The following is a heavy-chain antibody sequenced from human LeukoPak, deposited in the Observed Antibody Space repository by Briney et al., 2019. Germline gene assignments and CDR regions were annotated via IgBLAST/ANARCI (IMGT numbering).Heavy chain of an antibody. CDR3: ARVTRGGTFDI. D-gene: IGHD2-2*01. CDR2: FYSSGST. Sequence: SETLSLTCTVSGGSITSYYWSWIRQPVGKGLEWIGRFYSSGSTNYNPSLKSRVTISVDKSKTPFSLKLTSVTAADSAVYYCARVTRGGTFDIWGQGTMVTVSS. V-gene: IGHV4-4*07. J-gene: IGHJ3*02. CDR1: GGSITSYY.